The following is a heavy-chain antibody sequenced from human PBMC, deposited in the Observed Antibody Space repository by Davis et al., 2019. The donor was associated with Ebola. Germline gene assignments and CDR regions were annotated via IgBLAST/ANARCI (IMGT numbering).Heavy chain of an antibody. D-gene: IGHD2-15*01. CDR1: GYTFTSYV. CDR2: ISAYNGNT. Sequence: AASVKVSCKASGYTFTSYVISWVRQAPGQGLEWMGWISAYNGNTNYAQKLQGRVTMTTDTSTSTAYMELRSLRTDDTAVYYCARQDRRIRNYYYGMDVWGQGTTVTVSS. J-gene: IGHJ6*02. V-gene: IGHV1-18*01. CDR3: ARQDRRIRNYYYGMDV.